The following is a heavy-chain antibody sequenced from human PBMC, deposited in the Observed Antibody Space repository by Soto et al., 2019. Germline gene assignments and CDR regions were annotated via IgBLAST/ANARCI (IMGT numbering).Heavy chain of an antibody. V-gene: IGHV3-74*01. Sequence: GGSLRLSCAASGFTFSTYGMHWVRQAPGKGLVWVSHIGPDGSSTRDADSVQGRFTISRDNARNTLYLQMNSLRDEDTAVYYCARENNWSYDYWGQGILVTVSS. J-gene: IGHJ4*02. D-gene: IGHD1-1*01. CDR1: GFTFSTYG. CDR2: IGPDGSST. CDR3: ARENNWSYDY.